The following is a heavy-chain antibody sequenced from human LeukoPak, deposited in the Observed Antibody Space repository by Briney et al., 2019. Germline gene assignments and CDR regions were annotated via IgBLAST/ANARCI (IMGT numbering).Heavy chain of an antibody. CDR2: ISGSGGST. CDR3: AKDSCSSTSCYTWFDY. D-gene: IGHD2-2*02. Sequence: GGFLRLSCAASGFTFSSCAMSWVRQAPGKGLEWVSAISGSGGSTYYADSVKGRFTISRDNSKNTLYLQMNSLRAEDTAVYYCAKDSCSSTSCYTWFDYWGQGTLVTVSS. V-gene: IGHV3-23*01. CDR1: GFTFSSCA. J-gene: IGHJ4*02.